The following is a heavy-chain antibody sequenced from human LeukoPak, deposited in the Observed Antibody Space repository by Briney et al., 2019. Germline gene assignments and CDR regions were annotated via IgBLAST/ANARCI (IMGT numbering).Heavy chain of an antibody. D-gene: IGHD5-24*01. CDR1: GGSFSGYY. V-gene: IGHV4-34*01. J-gene: IGHJ4*02. CDR3: ARGRGGYNPNFDY. CDR2: INHSGST. Sequence: PSETLSLTCAVYGGSFSGYYWGWIRQPPGKGLEWIGEINHSGSTNYNPSLKSRVTISVDTSKNQFSLKLSSVTAADTAVYYCARGRGGYNPNFDYWGQGTLVTVSS.